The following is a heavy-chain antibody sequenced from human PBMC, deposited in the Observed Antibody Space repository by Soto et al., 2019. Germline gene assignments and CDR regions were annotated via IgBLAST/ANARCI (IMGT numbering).Heavy chain of an antibody. Sequence: QVQLVQSGAEVKKPGSSVKVSCKASGGTFSSYAISWVRQAPGQGLEWMGGIIPIFGTANYAQKFQGRVTITADESTSTAYMELSSLRSEDTAVYYCARGTRDYYDSSGYYGPKYFQHWGQGTLVTVSS. D-gene: IGHD3-22*01. J-gene: IGHJ1*01. V-gene: IGHV1-69*01. CDR1: GGTFSSYA. CDR3: ARGTRDYYDSSGYYGPKYFQH. CDR2: IIPIFGTA.